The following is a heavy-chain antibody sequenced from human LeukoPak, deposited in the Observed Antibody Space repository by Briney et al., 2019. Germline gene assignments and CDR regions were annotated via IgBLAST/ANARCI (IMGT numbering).Heavy chain of an antibody. V-gene: IGHV1-18*01. D-gene: IGHD3-22*01. CDR1: GYTFSSYG. J-gene: IGHJ4*02. CDR2: ISAYNGNT. CDR3: ARDAAEDYYDSSGSSDY. Sequence: ASVKVSCKASGYTFSSYGISWVRQAPGQGLEWMGWISAYNGNTNYAQKLQGRVTMTTDTSTSTAYMELRSLRSDDTAVYYCARDAAEDYYDSSGSSDYWGQGTLVTVSS.